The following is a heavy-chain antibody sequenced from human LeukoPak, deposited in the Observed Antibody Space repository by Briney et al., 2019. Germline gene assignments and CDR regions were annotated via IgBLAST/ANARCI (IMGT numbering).Heavy chain of an antibody. CDR1: GFTFSSYS. V-gene: IGHV3-21*01. CDR3: ARGARSWYGDY. CDR2: ISSSSSYI. J-gene: IGHJ4*02. D-gene: IGHD6-13*01. Sequence: PGGSLRLSCAASGFTFSSYSMNWVRQAPGQGLEWVSSISSSSSYIYYADSVKGRFTISRDNAKNSLYLQMNSLRAEDTAVYYCARGARSWYGDYWGQGTLVTVSS.